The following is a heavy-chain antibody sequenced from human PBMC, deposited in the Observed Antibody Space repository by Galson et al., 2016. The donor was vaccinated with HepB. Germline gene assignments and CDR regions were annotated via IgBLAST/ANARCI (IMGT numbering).Heavy chain of an antibody. D-gene: IGHD3-16*01. CDR3: ARGHYRVDTAPIRF. V-gene: IGHV4-34*01. J-gene: IGHJ4*02. Sequence: SETLSLTCAVEGGTFNGYYWSWIRQRPGKGLEWIGEITHSGTTNYNPSLTSRVTISVEPSKTPFSLRLSSVTAADAAVYYCARGHYRVDTAPIRFWGQGTLVTVAS. CDR2: ITHSGTT. CDR1: GGTFNGYY.